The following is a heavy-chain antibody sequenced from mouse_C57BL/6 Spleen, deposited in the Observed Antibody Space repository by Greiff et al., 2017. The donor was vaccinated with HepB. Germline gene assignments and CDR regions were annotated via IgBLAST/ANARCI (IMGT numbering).Heavy chain of an antibody. Sequence: EVKLVESGGGLVKPGGSLKLSCAASGFTFSSYAMSWVRQTPEKRLEWVATISDGGSYTYYPDNVKGRFTISRDNAKNNLYLQMSHLKSEDTAMYYCARDMRLRTSLFAYWGQGTLVTVSA. V-gene: IGHV5-4*01. J-gene: IGHJ3*01. CDR1: GFTFSSYA. D-gene: IGHD2-4*01. CDR3: ARDMRLRTSLFAY. CDR2: ISDGGSYT.